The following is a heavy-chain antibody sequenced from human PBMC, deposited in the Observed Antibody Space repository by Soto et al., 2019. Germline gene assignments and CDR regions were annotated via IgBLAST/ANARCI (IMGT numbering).Heavy chain of an antibody. CDR3: AKIPTGSGSSKFAY. J-gene: IGHJ4*02. V-gene: IGHV3-7*03. CDR1: GFIFSNYW. D-gene: IGHD3-10*01. Sequence: GWSLRLSCAASGFIFSNYWMSWVRRAPGRGLEWVASIKKDGSETHYADHAEGRFTISRDNAKNSLSLQMNNLRGDDTAMYYCAKIPTGSGSSKFAYWGQGIKVTVS. CDR2: IKKDGSET.